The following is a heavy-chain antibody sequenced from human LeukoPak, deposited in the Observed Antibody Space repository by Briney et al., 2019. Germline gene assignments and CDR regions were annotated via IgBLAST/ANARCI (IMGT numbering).Heavy chain of an antibody. D-gene: IGHD6-13*01. J-gene: IGHJ4*02. CDR2: ISSSSSYM. V-gene: IGHV3-21*01. CDR3: SRDWSQQLAYFDY. Sequence: GGSLRLSCAASGFSFSIYSMNWVRQAPGKGLEWVSSISSSSSYMYYADSVKGRFTISRDNAKNSLYLQMNSLRAEDTAVYYCSRDWSQQLAYFDYWGQGTLVTVSS. CDR1: GFSFSIYS.